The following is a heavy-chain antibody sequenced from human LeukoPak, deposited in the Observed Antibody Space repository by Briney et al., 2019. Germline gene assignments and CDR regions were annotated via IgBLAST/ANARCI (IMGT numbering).Heavy chain of an antibody. D-gene: IGHD2-2*01. J-gene: IGHJ4*02. V-gene: IGHV1-24*01. Sequence: ASVKVSCKVSGYTLTELSMHWVRQAPGKGLEWMGGFDPEDGETIYAQKFQGRVTMTEDTSTDTAYMELNSLRSEDTAVYYCATPCSSTSCFRQWGQGTLVTVSS. CDR2: FDPEDGET. CDR3: ATPCSSTSCFRQ. CDR1: GYTLTELS.